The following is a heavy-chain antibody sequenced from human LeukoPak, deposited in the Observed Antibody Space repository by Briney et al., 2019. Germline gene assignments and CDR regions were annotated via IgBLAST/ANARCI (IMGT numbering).Heavy chain of an antibody. CDR3: SSSGVEEWQGLHF. D-gene: IGHD3-3*01. J-gene: IGHJ4*02. CDR1: GYTLSELS. Sequence: ASVKVSCKVPGYTLSELSMHWVRQSPGKGLEWMGGFDVAETDTIYAQKFQGRVTMTEDTSTDTAYMELNSLSSEDTAVYYCSSSGVEEWQGLHFWGQGALVTVSS. V-gene: IGHV1-24*01. CDR2: FDVAETDT.